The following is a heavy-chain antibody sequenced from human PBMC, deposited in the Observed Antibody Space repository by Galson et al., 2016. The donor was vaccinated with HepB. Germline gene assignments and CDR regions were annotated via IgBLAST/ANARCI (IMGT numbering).Heavy chain of an antibody. Sequence: TLSLTCTVSGGSISSGGYSWSWIRHHPGKGLEWIGYICYSGSTYYNPSLKSRVAMSVDMSKNQFSLNLTSVTAADTAVYYCARDGDSGGYYGMDVWGQGTPVTVSS. D-gene: IGHD3-10*01. V-gene: IGHV4-31*03. CDR2: ICYSGST. J-gene: IGHJ6*02. CDR1: GGSISSGGYS. CDR3: ARDGDSGGYYGMDV.